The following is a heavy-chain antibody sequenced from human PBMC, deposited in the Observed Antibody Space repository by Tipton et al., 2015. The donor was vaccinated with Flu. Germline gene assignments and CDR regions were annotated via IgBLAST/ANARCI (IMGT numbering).Heavy chain of an antibody. D-gene: IGHD3-9*01. CDR1: GGSISSYY. Sequence: TLSLTCTVSGGSISSYYWSWIRQPPGKGLEWIGYIYYSGSTNYNPSLKSRVTISVDTSKNQFSLKLSSVTAADTAVYYCARGINDLTGPRFDYWGHGTLVTGSS. V-gene: IGHV4-59*01. CDR2: IYYSGST. CDR3: ARGINDLTGPRFDY. J-gene: IGHJ4*01.